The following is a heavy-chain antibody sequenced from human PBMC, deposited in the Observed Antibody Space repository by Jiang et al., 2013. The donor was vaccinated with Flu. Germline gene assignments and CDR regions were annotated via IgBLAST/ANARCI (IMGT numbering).Heavy chain of an antibody. V-gene: IGHV4-34*01. CDR2: IDHSGST. D-gene: IGHD6-6*01. J-gene: IGHJ5*02. CDR3: ARGSIAAQWFDP. Sequence: LLKPSETLSLTCAVYGGSFSGDYWNWIRQPPGKGLEWIGEIDHSGSTNYNPSLKSRVIISVDMSKNQFSLKLSSVTAADTAVYYCARGSIAAQWFDPWGQGTLVTVSS. CDR1: GGSFSGDY.